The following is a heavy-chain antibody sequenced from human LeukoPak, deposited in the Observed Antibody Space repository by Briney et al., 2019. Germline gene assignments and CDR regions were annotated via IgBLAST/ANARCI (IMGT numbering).Heavy chain of an antibody. CDR3: GDNLLVVLETLDI. D-gene: IGHD2-15*01. CDR2: IIPILGRA. CDR1: GGTFSSYT. V-gene: IGHV1-69*10. J-gene: IGHJ3*02. Sequence: SVKVSCKASGGTFSSYTIRWVRQAPGQRLEWMGGIIPILGRANYAQKFQGRVTITKDKSTSTAYMELRSLRCEDTAVYYCGDNLLVVLETLDIWGQGTMVTVSS.